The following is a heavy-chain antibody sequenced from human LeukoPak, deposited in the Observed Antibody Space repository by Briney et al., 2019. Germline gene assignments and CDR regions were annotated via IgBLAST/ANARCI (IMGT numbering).Heavy chain of an antibody. CDR1: GGSISSSSYY. D-gene: IGHD6-6*01. Sequence: SETLSLTCTVSGGSISSSSYYWGWIRQPPGKGLEWIGSIYYSGSTYYNPSLKSRVTISIDTSKNQFSLNLSSVTAADTAVYYCARAKNYSSSSHRNGTNRYYYYMDVWGKGTTVTVSS. CDR2: IYYSGST. J-gene: IGHJ6*03. CDR3: ARAKNYSSSSHRNGTNRYYYYMDV. V-gene: IGHV4-39*01.